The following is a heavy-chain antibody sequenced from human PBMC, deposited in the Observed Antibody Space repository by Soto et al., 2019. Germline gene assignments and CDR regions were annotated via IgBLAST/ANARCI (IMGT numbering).Heavy chain of an antibody. D-gene: IGHD4-17*01. CDR1: GFTFSDYG. J-gene: IGHJ4*02. CDR2: IIGPGDKT. CDR3: AKHRHYLDSYPFHC. V-gene: IGHV3-23*01. Sequence: EVQQLEAGGGFVQPGGSLRLSCAASGFTFSDYGMSWVRQAPGKGLEWVSAIIGPGDKTYYADYVKARFTISRDNSKHTVFLPLNNLIADDMAIYYCAKHRHYLDSYPFHCSGQGTLVTFSS.